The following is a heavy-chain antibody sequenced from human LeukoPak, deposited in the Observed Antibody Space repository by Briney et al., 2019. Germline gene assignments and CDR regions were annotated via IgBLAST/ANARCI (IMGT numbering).Heavy chain of an antibody. D-gene: IGHD6-13*01. V-gene: IGHV1-69*05. CDR3: ARGSEAAAGLDY. CDR1: GGTFSSYA. J-gene: IGHJ4*02. Sequence: SVKVSCKASGGTFSSYAISWVRQAPGQGLEWMGGIIPIFGTANYAQKFQGRVTITTDESTSTAYMELSSLRSEDTAVYYCARGSEAAAGLDYWGQGTLVTVSS. CDR2: IIPIFGTA.